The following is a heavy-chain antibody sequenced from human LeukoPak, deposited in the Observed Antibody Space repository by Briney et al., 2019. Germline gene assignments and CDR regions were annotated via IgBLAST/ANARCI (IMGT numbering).Heavy chain of an antibody. CDR3: ANDLGWIQLNLG. D-gene: IGHD5-18*01. J-gene: IGHJ4*02. CDR1: GFTFSNYE. CDR2: IRSSGSTI. Sequence: GGSLRLSCAASGFTFSNYEMNWVRQAPGKGLEWVSYIRSSGSTIYYADSVKGRFTISRDNSRNTVYLQMNSLRAEDTAVYYCANDLGWIQLNLGRGQGTLVTVSS. V-gene: IGHV3-48*03.